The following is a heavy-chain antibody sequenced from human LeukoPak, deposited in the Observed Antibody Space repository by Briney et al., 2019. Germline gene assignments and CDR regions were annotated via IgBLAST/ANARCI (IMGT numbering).Heavy chain of an antibody. V-gene: IGHV4-59*08. CDR2: IYYSGST. CDR3: AIGTVTTSALYYYYGMDV. J-gene: IGHJ6*02. Sequence: SETLSLTCTVSGDSISSYYWSWIRQPPGKGLEWVGYIYYSGSTNYNPSLKSRVTISVDTSKNQFSLKLSSVTAADTAVYYCAIGTVTTSALYYYYGMDVWGQGTTVTVSS. D-gene: IGHD4-17*01. CDR1: GDSISSYY.